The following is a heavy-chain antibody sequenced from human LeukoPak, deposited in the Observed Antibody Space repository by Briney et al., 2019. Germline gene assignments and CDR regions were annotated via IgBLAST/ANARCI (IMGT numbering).Heavy chain of an antibody. Sequence: GGSRRLSCAASGFTFSSYAMHWVRQAPGKGLEWVAVISYDGSNKYYADSVKGRFTISRDNSKNTLYLQMNSLRAEDTAVYYCARAFRIVVGWFDPWGQGTLVTVSS. CDR3: ARAFRIVVGWFDP. J-gene: IGHJ5*02. CDR1: GFTFSSYA. V-gene: IGHV3-30-3*01. CDR2: ISYDGSNK. D-gene: IGHD2-21*01.